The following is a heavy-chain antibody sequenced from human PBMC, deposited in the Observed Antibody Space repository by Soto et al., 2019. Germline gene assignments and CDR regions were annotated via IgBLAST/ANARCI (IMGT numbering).Heavy chain of an antibody. CDR3: ARVGRYYDSSGYMPFDY. CDR1: GGTFSSYA. J-gene: IGHJ4*02. CDR2: IIPIFGTA. Sequence: SVKFSCKSSGGTFSSYAISWVRQAPGQGLEWMGGIIPIFGTANYAQKFQGRVTITADESTSTAYMELSSLRSEDTAVYYCARVGRYYDSSGYMPFDYWGQGTLVTVSS. D-gene: IGHD3-22*01. V-gene: IGHV1-69*13.